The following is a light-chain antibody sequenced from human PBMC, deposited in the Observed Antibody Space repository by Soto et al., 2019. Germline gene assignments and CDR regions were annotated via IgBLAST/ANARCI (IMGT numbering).Light chain of an antibody. CDR1: QSVNSN. Sequence: EIVMTQSPATLSVSPGERATLSCRASQSVNSNLAWYQQKPGQAPRLLIYGASTRATVIPVTFSGSGSGTEFTLTITSLQSEDVAVYYCQQYNDWPLTFCGGTKVEIK. CDR2: GAS. V-gene: IGKV3-15*01. J-gene: IGKJ4*01. CDR3: QQYNDWPLT.